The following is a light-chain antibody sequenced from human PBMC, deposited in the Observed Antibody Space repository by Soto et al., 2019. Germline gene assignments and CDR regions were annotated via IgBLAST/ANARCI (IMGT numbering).Light chain of an antibody. CDR1: SSDVGGYKY. CDR2: EVS. J-gene: IGLJ1*01. V-gene: IGLV2-14*01. CDR3: SSYTSSSTLV. Sequence: QSALTQPASVSGSPGQSITISCTGTSSDVGGYKYVSWYKQNPGKAPKLMIYEVSNRPSGVSNRFSGSKSGNTASLTISGLQAEDEADYCCSSYTSSSTLVFGTGTKVTVL.